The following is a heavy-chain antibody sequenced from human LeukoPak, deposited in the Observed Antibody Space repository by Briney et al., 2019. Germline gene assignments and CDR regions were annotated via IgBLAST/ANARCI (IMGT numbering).Heavy chain of an antibody. Sequence: GASVKVSCKDSGGTFSSYSINWVRQAPRQGLEWMGWINPNSGGTNYAQKFQGRVTMTRDTSISTAYMELSRLRSDDTAVYYCASSWPYNWFDPWGQGTLVTVSS. D-gene: IGHD6-13*01. V-gene: IGHV1-2*02. CDR1: GGTFSSYS. CDR3: ASSWPYNWFDP. J-gene: IGHJ5*02. CDR2: INPNSGGT.